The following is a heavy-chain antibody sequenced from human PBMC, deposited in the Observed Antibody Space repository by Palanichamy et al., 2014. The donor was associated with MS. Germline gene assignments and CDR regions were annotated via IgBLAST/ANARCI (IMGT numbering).Heavy chain of an antibody. Sequence: EVQLVESGGGLVQPGGSLRLSCAASGFTFSYFLMTWVRQAPGKGLECVANINQDGSGQYYVGSMKGRFTISRDNAKNSLYLQINSLRGEDTAVYCCARVFVHSADYWGQGTLVTVSS. D-gene: IGHD2-8*01. CDR1: GFTFSYFL. V-gene: IGHV3-7*03. J-gene: IGHJ4*02. CDR3: ARVFVHSADY. CDR2: INQDGSGQ.